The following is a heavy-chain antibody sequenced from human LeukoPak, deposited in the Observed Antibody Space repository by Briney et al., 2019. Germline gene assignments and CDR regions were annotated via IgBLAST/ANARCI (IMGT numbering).Heavy chain of an antibody. Sequence: SETLSLTCTVSGGSISTFYWTWIRQPAGKGLEWIGRINNSGSTNYSPSLRSRVSMSVDRSKNQFSVTLSSVTAADTAVYFCAREGGDPRWLDPWGQGTLVTVSS. CDR1: GGSISTFY. D-gene: IGHD6-25*01. J-gene: IGHJ5*02. CDR3: AREGGDPRWLDP. CDR2: INNSGST. V-gene: IGHV4-4*07.